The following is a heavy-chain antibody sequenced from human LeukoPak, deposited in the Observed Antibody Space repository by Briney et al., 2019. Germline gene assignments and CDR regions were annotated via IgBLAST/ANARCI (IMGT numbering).Heavy chain of an antibody. CDR2: INHLGNT. CDR1: GGSLSGSY. CDR3: ARGATVTTPRRFNDY. V-gene: IGHV4-34*01. Sequence: SETLSLTCGVYGGSLSGSYWSWIRQSPGKGLEWIGEINHLGNTNYNPSLKSRVTISVDTSKNQFSLKLSSVTAADTAVYYCARGATVTTPRRFNDYWGQGTLVTVSS. J-gene: IGHJ4*02. D-gene: IGHD4-17*01.